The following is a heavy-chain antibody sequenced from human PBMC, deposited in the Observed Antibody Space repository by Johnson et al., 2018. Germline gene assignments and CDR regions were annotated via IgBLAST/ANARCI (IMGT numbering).Heavy chain of an antibody. CDR1: GFTFSNYW. D-gene: IGHD1-26*01. CDR2: INSDGSSR. Sequence: EVQLVETGGGLVQPGGSLRLSCAASGFTFSNYWMHWVRQAPGKGLVWVSRINSDGSSRNYADSVKGRFTISRDNAKNTMHLQMNSLKVEDTAVYYCARVRFSGNYVAEYFQYWGQGILVTVSS. CDR3: ARVRFSGNYVAEYFQY. J-gene: IGHJ1*01. V-gene: IGHV3-74*01.